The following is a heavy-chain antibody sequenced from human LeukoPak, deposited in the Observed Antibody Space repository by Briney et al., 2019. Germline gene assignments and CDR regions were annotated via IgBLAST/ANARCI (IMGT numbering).Heavy chain of an antibody. V-gene: IGHV3-74*01. D-gene: IGHD3-10*01. CDR1: GFTFSNYW. CDR3: ARDYGRSRDYGMDV. CDR2: INSDGSST. Sequence: GRSLRLSCAASGFTFSNYWMHWVRQAPGKGLVWVSRINSDGSSTTYADSVKGRFTISRDNAKNTLYLQMNSLRAEDTAVYYCARDYGRSRDYGMDVWGQGTTVAVSS. J-gene: IGHJ6*02.